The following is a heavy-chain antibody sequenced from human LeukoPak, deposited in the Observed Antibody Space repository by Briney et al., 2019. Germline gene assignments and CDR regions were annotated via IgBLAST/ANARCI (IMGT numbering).Heavy chain of an antibody. Sequence: GGSLRLSCAASGITFSSSAMSWVRQAPGKGLEWVSAISNNGGYTYYADSVQGRFTISRDNSKSTLCLQMNSLRAEDTAVYYCARDSPIAVAGIDYWGQGTLVTVSS. CDR2: ISNNGGYT. CDR1: GITFSSSA. J-gene: IGHJ4*02. D-gene: IGHD6-19*01. V-gene: IGHV3-23*01. CDR3: ARDSPIAVAGIDY.